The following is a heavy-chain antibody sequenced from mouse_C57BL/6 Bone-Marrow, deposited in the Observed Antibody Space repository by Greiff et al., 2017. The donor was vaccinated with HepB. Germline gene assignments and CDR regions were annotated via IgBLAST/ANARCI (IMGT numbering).Heavy chain of an antibody. D-gene: IGHD1-1*01. CDR3: ARKGDYYGSTYCTSDV. Sequence: GQGVESGGGLVQPGGSLKLSCAASGFTFSDYGMAWVRQAPRKGPEWVAFISNLAYSIYYADTVTGRFTISRENAKNTLYLEMSSLRSEDTAMYYCARKGDYYGSTYCTSDVGATGTTFTVSS. V-gene: IGHV5-15*04. CDR2: ISNLAYSI. CDR1: GFTFSDYG. J-gene: IGHJ1*03.